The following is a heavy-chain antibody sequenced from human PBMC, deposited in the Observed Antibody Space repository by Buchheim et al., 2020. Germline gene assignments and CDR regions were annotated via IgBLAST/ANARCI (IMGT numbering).Heavy chain of an antibody. V-gene: IGHV3-7*01. J-gene: IGHJ4*01. Sequence: EVQLVESGGGLVQRGGSLRLSCAASGFTFSNNWMSWVRQAPGKGLEWVANIRQDGSEKYYVDSVKGRFTISRDNAKNSLCLQMNSLRAEDTAVYYCASPRGYSFNWGQGTL. CDR3: ASPRGYSFN. CDR2: IRQDGSEK. D-gene: IGHD5-18*01. CDR1: GFTFSNNW.